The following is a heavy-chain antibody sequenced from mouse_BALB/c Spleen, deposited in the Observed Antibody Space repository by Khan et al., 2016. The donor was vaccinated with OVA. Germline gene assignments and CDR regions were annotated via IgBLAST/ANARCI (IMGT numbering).Heavy chain of an antibody. J-gene: IGHJ3*01. D-gene: IGHD2-1*01. CDR2: ISDGGIYT. CDR3: VRGYDGNPFAY. Sequence: EVELVESGGGLVKPGGSLKLSCAASGFTFSDYYMYWVRQTPGKRLEWVATISDGGIYTYYPDSVKGRFTISRDDAKNNLYLQMSSLMSEDTAMFYCVRGYDGNPFAYWGQGTLVTVSA. CDR1: GFTFSDYY. V-gene: IGHV5-4*02.